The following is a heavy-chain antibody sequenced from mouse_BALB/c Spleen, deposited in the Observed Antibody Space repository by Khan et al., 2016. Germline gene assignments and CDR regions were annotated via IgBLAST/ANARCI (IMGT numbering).Heavy chain of an antibody. CDR1: GYSIISGYS. V-gene: IGHV3-1*02. J-gene: IGHJ2*01. Sequence: EVQLVESGPDPVKPSQSLSLTCTVTGYSIISGYSWHWIRQFPGNKLEWMAYIHYSGSTNYNPSLKSRISLTRDTSKNRFILKLNSVTTEDTATYYCAGVTTGDYFDYWGQGTTLTVSS. CDR3: AGVTTGDYFDY. CDR2: IHYSGST. D-gene: IGHD2-2*01.